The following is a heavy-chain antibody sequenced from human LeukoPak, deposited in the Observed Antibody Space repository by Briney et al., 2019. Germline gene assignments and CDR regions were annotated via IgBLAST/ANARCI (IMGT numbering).Heavy chain of an antibody. CDR2: IYYSGST. CDR3: ARYLRATDAFDI. Sequence: SETLSLTCTVSGGSIRSYYWSWIRQPPGKGLEWIGYIYYSGSTNYNPSLKSRVTISVDTSKIQFSLKLSSVTAADTAVYYCARYLRATDAFDIWGQGTMVTVSS. CDR1: GGSIRSYY. J-gene: IGHJ3*02. V-gene: IGHV4-59*01.